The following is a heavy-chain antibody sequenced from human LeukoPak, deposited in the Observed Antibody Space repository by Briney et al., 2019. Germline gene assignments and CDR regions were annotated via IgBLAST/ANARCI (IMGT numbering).Heavy chain of an antibody. CDR2: INHSGST. CDR3: ARVSGYCSGGSCYSDAFDI. Sequence: PSETLSLTCTVSGGSFTTYYWSWIRQPPGKALEWIGEINHSGSTNYNPSLKSRVTISVDTSKNQFSLKLSSVTAADTAVYYCARVSGYCSGGSCYSDAFDIWGQGTMVTVSS. CDR1: GGSFTTYY. J-gene: IGHJ3*02. V-gene: IGHV4-34*01. D-gene: IGHD2-15*01.